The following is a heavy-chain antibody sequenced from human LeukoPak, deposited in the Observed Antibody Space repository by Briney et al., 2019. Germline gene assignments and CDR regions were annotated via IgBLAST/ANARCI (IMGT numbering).Heavy chain of an antibody. V-gene: IGHV3-30*02. CDR2: TRDDGSKN. CDR3: TNGDCRGGRCSSGAY. J-gene: IGHJ4*02. CDR1: GFTFRSYG. Sequence: GGSLRLSCAASGFTFRSYGMHWVRPAPGKGLEWVAYTRDDGSKNWYGDSVKGRFTISRDNPKNTLYLQMKSLRGEDTAVYYCTNGDCRGGRCSSGAYWGQGTLVTVSS. D-gene: IGHD2-15*01.